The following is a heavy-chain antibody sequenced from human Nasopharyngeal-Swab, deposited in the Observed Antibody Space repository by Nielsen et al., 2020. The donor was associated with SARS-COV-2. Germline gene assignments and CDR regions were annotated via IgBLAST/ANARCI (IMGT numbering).Heavy chain of an antibody. D-gene: IGHD1-1*01. V-gene: IGHV4-34*01. Sequence: GSLRLSCAVYGGAFSGFYWSWIRQSPGEGLECIGEINPSGGTYYNPSLKSRVSMSVDTSRNQVFLKLKTVTAADTGLYYCARGRRERAPRYYYYGMDVWGQGTNVSVS. CDR1: GGAFSGFY. CDR2: INPSGGT. J-gene: IGHJ6*02. CDR3: ARGRRERAPRYYYYGMDV.